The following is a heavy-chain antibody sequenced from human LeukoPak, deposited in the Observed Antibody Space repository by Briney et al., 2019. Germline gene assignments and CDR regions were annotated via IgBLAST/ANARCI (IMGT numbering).Heavy chain of an antibody. Sequence: GGSLRLSCAASGFTFSSYAMSWVRQAPGKGLEWVSSISNSGDSTYYADSVKGRFTISRDNSKNTLYLQMNSLRAEDTAVYYCAKLIAVAGTDDYWGQGTLVTVSS. CDR1: GFTFSSYA. V-gene: IGHV3-23*01. D-gene: IGHD6-19*01. CDR3: AKLIAVAGTDDY. J-gene: IGHJ4*02. CDR2: ISNSGDST.